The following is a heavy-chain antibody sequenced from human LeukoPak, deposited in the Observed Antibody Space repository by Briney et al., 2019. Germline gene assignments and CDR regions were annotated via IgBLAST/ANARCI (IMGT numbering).Heavy chain of an antibody. CDR2: IKGDGNTS. J-gene: IGHJ6*03. CDR3: STDQPMLRGVRPFSAYYYIDD. CDR1: GFTFKNYW. V-gene: IGHV3-74*03. D-gene: IGHD3-10*01. Sequence: GGSLRLSCVASGFTFKNYWMHWVRQAPGKGLVWVSRIKGDGNTSTYADSVKGRFTISRDNAKNTLYLQMNSLRVEDTGTYYCSTDQPMLRGVRPFSAYYYIDDWGIGTEVIVSS.